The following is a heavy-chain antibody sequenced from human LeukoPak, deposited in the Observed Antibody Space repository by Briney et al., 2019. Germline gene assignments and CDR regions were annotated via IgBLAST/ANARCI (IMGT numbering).Heavy chain of an antibody. V-gene: IGHV1-2*02. D-gene: IGHD6-19*01. CDR3: AAPIAVAGPFSFDY. CDR1: GYTFTGYY. J-gene: IGHJ4*02. CDR2: INPNSGGT. Sequence: ASVKVSCKASGYTFTGYYMHWVRQAPGQGLEWMGWINPNSGGTNYAQKFQGRVTMTRDTSISTAYMELSRLRSDDTAVYYCAAPIAVAGPFSFDYWGQETLVTVSS.